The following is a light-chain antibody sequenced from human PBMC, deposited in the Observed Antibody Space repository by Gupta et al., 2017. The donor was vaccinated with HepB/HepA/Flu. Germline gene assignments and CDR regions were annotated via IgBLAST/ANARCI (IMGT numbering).Light chain of an antibody. J-gene: IGLJ2*01. Sequence: QSVLTQPPPASGTPGQWVTLSCSRSSSNIANYYVYWYQQLPGSAPKLLIYRNNQRPSGVPDRFSGSKSGPLASLAIRGLRSEDEADYYCAAWDDSLRGPVFGGGTKVAVL. CDR2: RNN. CDR1: SSNIANYY. V-gene: IGLV1-47*01. CDR3: AAWDDSLRGPV.